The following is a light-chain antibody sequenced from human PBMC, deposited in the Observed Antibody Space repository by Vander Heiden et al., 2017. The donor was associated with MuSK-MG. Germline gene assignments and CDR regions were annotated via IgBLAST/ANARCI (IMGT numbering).Light chain of an antibody. CDR1: QSVSSNY. J-gene: IGKJ4*01. V-gene: IGKV3-20*01. Sequence: EIVLTQSPGTLSLSPGERATLSCRASQSVSSNYLAWYQQKPGQAPRLVIYGASNRATGIPDRFSGSGSGTDFTLSISRLEPEDFAVCYCQQYGTAVLTFGGGTKVEI. CDR3: QQYGTAVLT. CDR2: GAS.